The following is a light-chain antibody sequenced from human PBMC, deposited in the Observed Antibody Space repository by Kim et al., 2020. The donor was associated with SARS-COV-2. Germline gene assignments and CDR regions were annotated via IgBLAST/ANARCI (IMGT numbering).Light chain of an antibody. CDR1: QSVSSY. Sequence: LSPGERATLSCRASQSVSSYLAWYQQKPGQAPRLLISDASNRATGIPARFSGSGSGTDFTLTISSLEPEDFAVYYCQQRSIWPLTFGGGTKVDIK. V-gene: IGKV3-11*01. J-gene: IGKJ4*01. CDR2: DAS. CDR3: QQRSIWPLT.